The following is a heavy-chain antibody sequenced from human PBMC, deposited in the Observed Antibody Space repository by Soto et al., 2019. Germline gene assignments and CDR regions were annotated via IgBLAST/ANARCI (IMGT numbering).Heavy chain of an antibody. V-gene: IGHV1-18*01. CDR1: GYTFTSYG. Sequence: GASVKVSCKASGYTFTSYGISWVRQAPGQGLEWMGWISAYNGNTNYAQKLQGRVTMTTDTSTSTAYMELRSLRSDDTAVYYCARADYSNPRYYYMDVWGKGTTVTVSS. J-gene: IGHJ6*03. D-gene: IGHD4-4*01. CDR2: ISAYNGNT. CDR3: ARADYSNPRYYYMDV.